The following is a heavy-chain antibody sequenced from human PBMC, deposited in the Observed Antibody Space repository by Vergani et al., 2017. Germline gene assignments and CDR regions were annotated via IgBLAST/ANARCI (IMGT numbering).Heavy chain of an antibody. V-gene: IGHV1-46*01. Sequence: QVQLVQSGAEVKKPGASVKVSCKASGYTFTSYYMHWVRQAPGQGLEWMGIINPSGGSTSYAQKFQGRVTMTRDTSTSTVYMELSSLRSEDTAVYYCARDLSSGYYDFWSGYYSLDYWGQGTLVTVSS. CDR2: INPSGGST. CDR3: ARDLSSGYYDFWSGYYSLDY. CDR1: GYTFTSYY. D-gene: IGHD3-3*01. J-gene: IGHJ4*02.